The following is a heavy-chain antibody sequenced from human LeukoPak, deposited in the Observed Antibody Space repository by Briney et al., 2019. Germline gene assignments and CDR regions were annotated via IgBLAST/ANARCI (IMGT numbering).Heavy chain of an antibody. D-gene: IGHD5-12*01. CDR3: ARDYIVETGVVAFDI. J-gene: IGHJ3*02. CDR1: GGFISSYF. Sequence: SETLSLTCSVSGGFISSYFWNWIRQPAGKGLEWVGHIYDGGKTNYNPSLRGRATISVDTSSNQFSLELRSVTAADTAVYYCARDYIVETGVVAFDIWGQGTMVSVST. V-gene: IGHV4-4*07. CDR2: IYDGGKT.